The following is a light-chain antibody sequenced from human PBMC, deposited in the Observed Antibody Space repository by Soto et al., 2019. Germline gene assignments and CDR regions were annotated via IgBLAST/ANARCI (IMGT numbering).Light chain of an antibody. J-gene: IGKJ4*01. CDR3: QQYGSSPLT. V-gene: IGKV3-20*01. CDR2: GAS. CDR1: QTVSGSY. Sequence: EIVLMQSPGTLSLSPGERATLSCRASQTVSGSYLAWYQQKPGQTPRLLSFGASSRATGIPDRFSGSGSGTDFTLTISRLEPEDFAVYYCQQYGSSPLTFGGGTKVEIK.